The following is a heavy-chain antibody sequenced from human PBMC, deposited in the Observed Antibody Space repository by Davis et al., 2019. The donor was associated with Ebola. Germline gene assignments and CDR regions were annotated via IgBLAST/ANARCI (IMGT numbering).Heavy chain of an antibody. CDR2: IYPGDSDT. CDR3: ARLHGDYRYFDL. Sequence: GESLKISCMGSGYTFTNYWIGWVRQMPGRGLEWMGIIYPGDSDTIYSPSFQGQVTISADKSISTAYLRWSSLKASDTAVYYCARLHGDYRYFDLWGRGTLVTVSS. CDR1: GYTFTNYW. D-gene: IGHD4-17*01. J-gene: IGHJ2*01. V-gene: IGHV5-51*01.